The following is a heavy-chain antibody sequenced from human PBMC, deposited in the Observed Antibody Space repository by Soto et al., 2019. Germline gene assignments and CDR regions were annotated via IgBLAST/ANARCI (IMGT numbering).Heavy chain of an antibody. D-gene: IGHD3-16*01. CDR3: ARGGEGPFFDQ. CDR2: LSYDGSKN. CDR1: GFTVSAYS. V-gene: IGHV3-30-3*01. Sequence: PGGSLRLSCAASGFTVSAYSMHWVRQAPGKGLEWLAVLSYDGSKNYYANSMTGRFTISRDNSKNTLFLQMKSLRAEDTAVYYCARGGEGPFFDQWGQGSLVTVSS. J-gene: IGHJ4*02.